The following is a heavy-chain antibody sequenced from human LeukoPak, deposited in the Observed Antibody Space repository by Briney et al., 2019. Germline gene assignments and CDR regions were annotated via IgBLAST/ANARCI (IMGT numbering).Heavy chain of an antibody. CDR2: IYYSGST. V-gene: IGHV4-39*07. CDR1: GGSISSSSYY. D-gene: IGHD2-15*01. Sequence: SETLSLTCTVSGGSISSSSYYWGWSRQPPGKGLEWIGSIYYSGSTYYNPSLKSRVTISVDTSKNQFSLKLSSVTAADTAVYYCASRYCSGGSCYLRRAQYYFDYWGQGTLVTVSS. CDR3: ASRYCSGGSCYLRRAQYYFDY. J-gene: IGHJ4*02.